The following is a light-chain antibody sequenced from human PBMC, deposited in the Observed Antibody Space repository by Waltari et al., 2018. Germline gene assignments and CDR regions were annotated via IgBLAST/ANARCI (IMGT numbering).Light chain of an antibody. J-gene: IGLJ2*01. V-gene: IGLV1-47*01. CDR3: AAWDDSLSGVV. Sequence: GQRVTISCSGSGSNIGNNYVNWYHQVPGTAPKLLIYRNNQRPSGVPDRVSGSKSGTSASLAISGLRSEDEGDYYCAAWDDSLSGVVFGGGTKLTVL. CDR1: GSNIGNNY. CDR2: RNN.